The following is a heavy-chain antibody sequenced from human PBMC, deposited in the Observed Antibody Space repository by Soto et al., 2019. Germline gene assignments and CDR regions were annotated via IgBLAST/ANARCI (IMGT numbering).Heavy chain of an antibody. Sequence: SVKVSCKASVGTFTSYTINWVRQAPGQGLEWVGRIIPILGITTYAQKFQGRVTITAGKSTSTAYMELSSLRSEDTAVYYCASQLGSCSGSSCYPPXYWGQGTLVSVSS. CDR2: IIPILGIT. J-gene: IGHJ4*02. D-gene: IGHD2-15*01. V-gene: IGHV1-69*02. CDR3: ASQLGSCSGSSCYPPXY. CDR1: VGTFTSYT.